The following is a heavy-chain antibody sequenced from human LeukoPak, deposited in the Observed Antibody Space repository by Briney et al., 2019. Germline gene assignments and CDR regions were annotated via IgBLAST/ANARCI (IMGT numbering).Heavy chain of an antibody. CDR1: GFTFSSDA. CDR3: AKSHRPYYYYYMDV. V-gene: IGHV3-23*01. J-gene: IGHJ6*03. CDR2: ISGSGGST. Sequence: PGGSLRLSCAASGFTFSSDAMSWVRQAPGKGLEWVSAISGSGGSTYYADSVKGRFTISRDNSKNTLYLQMNSLRAEDTAVYYCAKSHRPYYYYYMDVWGKGTTVIVSS.